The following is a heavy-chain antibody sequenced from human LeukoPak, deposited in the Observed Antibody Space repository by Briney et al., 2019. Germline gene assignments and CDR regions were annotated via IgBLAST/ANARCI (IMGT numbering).Heavy chain of an antibody. D-gene: IGHD3-22*01. CDR3: ARDGFDYYDSSGLFDY. CDR2: IFYSGST. J-gene: IGHJ4*02. V-gene: IGHV4-39*07. CDR1: GGSISSSDYY. Sequence: SETLSLTCLVSGGSISSSDYYWGWIRQPPGKGLEWIGSIFYSGSTNYNPSLKSRVTISVDTSKNQFSLKLSSVTAADTAVYYCARDGFDYYDSSGLFDYWGQGTLVTVSS.